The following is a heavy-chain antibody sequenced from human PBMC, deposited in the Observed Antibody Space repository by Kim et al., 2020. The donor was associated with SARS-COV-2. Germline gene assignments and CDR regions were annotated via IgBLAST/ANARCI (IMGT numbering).Heavy chain of an antibody. Sequence: SAVYADSRKARFTVSSDNAKNLLYLQMSSLGAEDTALYYCARENYHGMDVLGQGTTVAVSS. CDR2: SA. J-gene: IGHJ6*02. CDR3: ARENYHGMDV. V-gene: IGHV3-74*01.